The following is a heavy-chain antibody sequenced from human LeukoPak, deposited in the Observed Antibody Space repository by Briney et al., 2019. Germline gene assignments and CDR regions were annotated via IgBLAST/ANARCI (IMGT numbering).Heavy chain of an antibody. CDR1: GGTFSSYA. CDR3: ARSYYYDSSGSLYGMDV. D-gene: IGHD3-22*01. J-gene: IGHJ6*02. Sequence: SVKVSCKASGGTFSSYAISWVRQAPGQGLEWVGRIIPILGIANYAQKFQGRVTITADKSTSTAYMELSSLRSEDTAVYYCARSYYYDSSGSLYGMDVWGQGTTVTVSS. V-gene: IGHV1-69*04. CDR2: IIPILGIA.